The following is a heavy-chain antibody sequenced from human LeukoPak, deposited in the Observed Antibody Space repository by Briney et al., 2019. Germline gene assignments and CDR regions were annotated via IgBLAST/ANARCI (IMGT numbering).Heavy chain of an antibody. D-gene: IGHD3-22*01. CDR2: IYTSGST. J-gene: IGHJ4*02. CDR3: ARGGSPAGDYYDSSGYYLPFDY. Sequence: SETLSLTCTVSGGSISGYYWSWIRQPAGKGLEWIGRIYTSGSTNYNPSLKSRVTISVDTSKNQFSLKLSSVTAADTAVYYCARGGSPAGDYYDSSGYYLPFDYWGQGTLVTVSP. V-gene: IGHV4-4*07. CDR1: GGSISGYY.